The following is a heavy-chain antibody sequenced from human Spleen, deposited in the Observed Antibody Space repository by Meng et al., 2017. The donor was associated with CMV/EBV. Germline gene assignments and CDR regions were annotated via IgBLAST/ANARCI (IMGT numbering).Heavy chain of an antibody. J-gene: IGHJ4*02. CDR3: ARVASREDSLGALLDH. V-gene: IGHV1-69*10. D-gene: IGHD1-26*01. Sequence: SVKVSCKASGDPFTNNAFSWVLQAPGQGLEWMGGIIPILGIAKYAQKFQGRLTITADNSTSTAYMELSSLRSEDTAVYYCARVASREDSLGALLDHWGQGTLVTVSS. CDR2: IIPILGIA. CDR1: GDPFTNNA.